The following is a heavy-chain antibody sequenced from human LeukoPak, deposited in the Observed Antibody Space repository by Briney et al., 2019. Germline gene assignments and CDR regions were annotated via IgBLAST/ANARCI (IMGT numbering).Heavy chain of an antibody. CDR2: IFHTGST. CDR1: GDSINSHY. V-gene: IGHV4-59*11. CDR3: ARLQGLLWFGELSIFDY. J-gene: IGHJ4*02. D-gene: IGHD3-10*01. Sequence: SETLSLSCSVSGDSINSHYWSWIRLPPGKGLEWIGYIFHTGSTNYNPALKSRVTISVDTSKNQYSLNLTSVDAADTAIYYCARLQGLLWFGELSIFDYWGQGILVTVSS.